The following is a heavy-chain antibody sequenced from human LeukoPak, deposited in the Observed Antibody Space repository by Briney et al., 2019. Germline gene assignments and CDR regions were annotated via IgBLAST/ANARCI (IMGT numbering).Heavy chain of an antibody. D-gene: IGHD6-19*01. CDR2: IKQDGSEK. Sequence: QPGGSLRLSCAASGFTFSSYWMSRVRQAPGKGLEWVANIKQDGSEKYYVDSVKGRFTISRDNAKNSLYLQMNSLRAEDTAVYYCARVLGLVGAPVRDYYFDYWGQGTLVTVSS. J-gene: IGHJ4*02. CDR1: GFTFSSYW. V-gene: IGHV3-7*01. CDR3: ARVLGLVGAPVRDYYFDY.